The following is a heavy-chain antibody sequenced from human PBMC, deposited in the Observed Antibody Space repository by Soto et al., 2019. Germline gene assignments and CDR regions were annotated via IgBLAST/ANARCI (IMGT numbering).Heavy chain of an antibody. V-gene: IGHV1-69*12. CDR2: IIPIFGTA. J-gene: IGHJ4*02. D-gene: IGHD3-9*01. CDR3: ARATLRYFDWLLGY. Sequence: QVQLVQSGAEVKKPGSSVKVSCKASGDTFSSYAISWVRQAPGQGLEWMGGIIPIFGTANYAQKFQGRVTITADESTSTAYMELSSLRSEDTAVYYCARATLRYFDWLLGYWGQGTLVTVSS. CDR1: GDTFSSYA.